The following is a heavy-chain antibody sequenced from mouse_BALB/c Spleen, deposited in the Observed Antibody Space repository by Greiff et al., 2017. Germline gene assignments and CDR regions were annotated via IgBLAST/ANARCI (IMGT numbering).Heavy chain of an antibody. V-gene: IGHV1-62-2*01. CDR3: ARHGALGDSAWFAY. CDR2: FYPGSGSI. CDR1: GYTFTEYI. J-gene: IGHJ3*01. D-gene: IGHD3-3*01. Sequence: VKLVESGAGLVKPGASVKLSCKASGYTFTEYIIHWVKQRSGQGLEWIGWFYPGSGSIKYNEKFKDKATLTADKSSSTVYMELSRLTSEDSAVYFCARHGALGDSAWFAYWGQGTLVTVSA.